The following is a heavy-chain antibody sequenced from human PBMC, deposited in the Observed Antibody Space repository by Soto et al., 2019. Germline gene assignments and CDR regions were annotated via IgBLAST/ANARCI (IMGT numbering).Heavy chain of an antibody. D-gene: IGHD2-8*01. CDR2: IYPGDSDT. CDR3: ASHTNSLYDLDH. Sequence: PGESLKISCKAFRYSFTDYWIGWVRQMPGKGLEWMGFIYPGDSDTRYSPSFQGQVTISADKSISTAYLQWSSLKASDSAIYFCASHTNSLYDLDHWGQGTVVTLAS. J-gene: IGHJ4*02. CDR1: RYSFTDYW. V-gene: IGHV5-51*01.